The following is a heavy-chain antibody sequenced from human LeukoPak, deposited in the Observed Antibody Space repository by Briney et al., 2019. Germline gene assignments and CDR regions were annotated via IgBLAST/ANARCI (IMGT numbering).Heavy chain of an antibody. V-gene: IGHV4-34*01. CDR2: INHSGST. J-gene: IGHJ5*02. Sequence: SETLSLTCAVYGGSFSGYYWSWIHQPPGKGLEWIGEINHSGSTNYNPSLKSRVTISVDTSKNQFSLKLSSVTAADTAVYYCARGGGRYSYGPRFDPWGQGTLVTVSS. CDR1: GGSFSGYY. CDR3: ARGGGRYSYGPRFDP. D-gene: IGHD5-18*01.